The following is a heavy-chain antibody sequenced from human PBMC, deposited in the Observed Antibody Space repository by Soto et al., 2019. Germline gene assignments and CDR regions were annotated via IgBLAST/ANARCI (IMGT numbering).Heavy chain of an antibody. J-gene: IGHJ6*02. Sequence: SLRLSCAASGFTFSSYAMHWVRQAPGKGLEWVAVISYDGSNKYYADSVKGRFTISRDNSKNTLYLQMNSLRAEDTAVYYCARDTVSFGGSPHWEDRTMDVWGQGTTVTVSS. CDR1: GFTFSSYA. CDR2: ISYDGSNK. CDR3: ARDTVSFGGSPHWEDRTMDV. D-gene: IGHD2-15*01. V-gene: IGHV3-30-3*01.